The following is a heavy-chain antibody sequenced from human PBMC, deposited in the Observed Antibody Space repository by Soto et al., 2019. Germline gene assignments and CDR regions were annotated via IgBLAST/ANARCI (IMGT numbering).Heavy chain of an antibody. V-gene: IGHV3-30-3*01. J-gene: IGHJ4*02. CDR1: GFTFSSYA. CDR3: ARDSASWELLGGGFDY. CDR2: ISYDGSNK. D-gene: IGHD1-26*01. Sequence: QVQLVESGGGVVQPGRSLRLSCAASGFTFSSYAMHWVRQAPGKGLEWVAVISYDGSNKYYADSVKGRLTISRDNSKNTLYLQMNSLRAEDTAVYYCARDSASWELLGGGFDYWGQGTLVTVSS.